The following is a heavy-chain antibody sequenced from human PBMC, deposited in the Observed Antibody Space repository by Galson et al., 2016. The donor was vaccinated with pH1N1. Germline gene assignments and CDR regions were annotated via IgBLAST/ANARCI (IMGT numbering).Heavy chain of an antibody. D-gene: IGHD4-23*01. CDR2: IRYDGSNK. Sequence: SLRLSCAASGFTFSRYGMHWVRQAPGKGLEWVAFIRYDGSNKYYADSVKGRFTISRDNPKNTVYLQMNRLRTEDTAVYYCATLAPNFDHWGQGTLVTVSA. V-gene: IGHV3-30*02. CDR1: GFTFSRYG. J-gene: IGHJ4*02. CDR3: ATLAPNFDH.